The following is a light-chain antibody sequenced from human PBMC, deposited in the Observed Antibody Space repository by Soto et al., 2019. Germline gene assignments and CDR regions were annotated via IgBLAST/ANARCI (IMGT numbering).Light chain of an antibody. Sequence: EIVMTQSPATLSVSLGERATLSCRASQSVSKNLAWYQQKPGQAPKLLIHDATSLDRGVPARFSGSGSGTEFTLTISSLQSEDFAVYYCQQYNSWSLTFGQGTKVDIK. CDR2: DAT. CDR1: QSVSKN. J-gene: IGKJ1*01. V-gene: IGKV3-15*01. CDR3: QQYNSWSLT.